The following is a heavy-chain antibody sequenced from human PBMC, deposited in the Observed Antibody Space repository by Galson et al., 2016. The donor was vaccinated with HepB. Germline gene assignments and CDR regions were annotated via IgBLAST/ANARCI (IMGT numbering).Heavy chain of an antibody. D-gene: IGHD3/OR15-3a*01. CDR2: ISGSGGST. J-gene: IGHJ1*01. CDR3: ARDGLRWSPVEYFHQ. V-gene: IGHV3-23*01. Sequence: SLRLSCAASGFTFSSFGMSWVRQAPGKGLEWVSLISGSGGSTSYAYSVKGRFIISRDNSNNTLYLQMNSLRAEDTAVYYCARDGLRWSPVEYFHQWGQGTLVTVSS. CDR1: GFTFSSFG.